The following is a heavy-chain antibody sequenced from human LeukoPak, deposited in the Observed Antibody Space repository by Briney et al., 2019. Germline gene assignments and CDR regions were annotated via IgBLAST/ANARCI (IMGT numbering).Heavy chain of an antibody. V-gene: IGHV3-74*01. CDR1: GFTFSNYW. D-gene: IGHD3-9*01. Sequence: GGSLRLSCAASGFTFSNYWMHWVRQAPGKGLVWVLRLNSDGSSISYADSVKGRFTISRDNAKNTLYLQMNRLRAEDTAVYYCARDRYDFVTGYNPLGAFDIWGQGTMVTVSS. CDR3: ARDRYDFVTGYNPLGAFDI. J-gene: IGHJ3*02. CDR2: LNSDGSSI.